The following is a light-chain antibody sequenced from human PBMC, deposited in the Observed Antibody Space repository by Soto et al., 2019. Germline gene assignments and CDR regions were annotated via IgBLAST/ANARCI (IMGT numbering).Light chain of an antibody. CDR1: QSINRG. J-gene: IGKJ5*01. Sequence: IFMTHSPATLSVSPGETAILSFGASQSINRGLAWYVQKPGQAPRRVVYGASTWATGVPPRFTGSGSGTEFTLTISGLQSEDFAVYYCQQYQSWPITFGQGTRLEIK. CDR2: GAS. V-gene: IGKV3D-15*01. CDR3: QQYQSWPIT.